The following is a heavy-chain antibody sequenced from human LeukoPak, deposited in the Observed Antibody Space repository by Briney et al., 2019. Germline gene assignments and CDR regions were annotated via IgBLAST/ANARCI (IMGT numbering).Heavy chain of an antibody. CDR3: ARDPFTYYYDSSGYYAY. CDR1: GGTFSSYA. CDR2: IIPILGIA. D-gene: IGHD3-22*01. J-gene: IGHJ4*02. Sequence: SVKVSCKASGGTFSSYAISWVRQAPGQGLEWMGRIIPILGIANYAQKFQGRVTITADKSTSTAYMELSSLGSEDTAVYYCARDPFTYYYDSSGYYAYWGQGTLVTVSS. V-gene: IGHV1-69*04.